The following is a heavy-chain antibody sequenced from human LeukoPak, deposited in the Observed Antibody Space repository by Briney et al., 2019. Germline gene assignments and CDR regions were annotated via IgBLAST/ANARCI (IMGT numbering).Heavy chain of an antibody. CDR3: AVGSYYFDY. Sequence: SGGSLRLSCAASGFTFSSYAMSWVRQAPGKGLEWVSVISGSGGSTYSAESVKGRFTISRDNSKNTLYVQMNSLRAEDTAVYYCAVGSYYFDYWGQGTLVTVSS. D-gene: IGHD3-10*01. CDR1: GFTFSSYA. CDR2: ISGSGGST. V-gene: IGHV3-23*01. J-gene: IGHJ4*02.